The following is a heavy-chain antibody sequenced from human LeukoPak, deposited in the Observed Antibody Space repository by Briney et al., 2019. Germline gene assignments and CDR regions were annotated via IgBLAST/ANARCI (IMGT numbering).Heavy chain of an antibody. CDR2: IIPIFGTA. D-gene: IGHD6-6*01. CDR1: GGTFSSYA. CDR3: ARGGGRVAARPFDY. V-gene: IGHV1-69*13. Sequence: GASVKVSCKASGGTFSSYAISWVRQAPGQGLEWMGGIIPIFGTANYAQKFQGRVTITADESTSTAYMELSSLRSEDTAVYYCARGGGRVAARPFDYWGQGTLVTVSS. J-gene: IGHJ4*02.